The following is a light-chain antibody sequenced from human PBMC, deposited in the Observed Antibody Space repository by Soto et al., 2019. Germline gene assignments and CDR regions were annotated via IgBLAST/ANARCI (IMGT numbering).Light chain of an antibody. CDR1: QSVNNN. Sequence: EIVLTQSPVTLSVSPGERATLSCRASQSVNNNLAWYQQKPGQAPRLLIYGASTRANGVPARFSGGGSGTEFTLSISSLQSEDFALYYCQQYRTLGQGTKVEIK. V-gene: IGKV3-15*01. J-gene: IGKJ1*01. CDR2: GAS. CDR3: QQYRT.